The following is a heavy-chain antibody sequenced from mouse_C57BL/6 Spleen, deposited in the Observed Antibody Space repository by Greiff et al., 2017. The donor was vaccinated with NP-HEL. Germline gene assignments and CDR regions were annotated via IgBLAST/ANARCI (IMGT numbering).Heavy chain of an antibody. CDR1: GYTFTDYY. D-gene: IGHD1-1*01. J-gene: IGHJ4*01. Sequence: SGPVLVKPGASVKMSCKASGYTFTDYYMNWVKQSHGKSLEWIGVINPYNGGTSYNQKFKGKATLTVDKSSSTAYMELNSLTSEDSAVYYCARRGGSSYAMDYWGQGTSVTVSS. CDR3: ARRGGSSYAMDY. CDR2: INPYNGGT. V-gene: IGHV1-19*01.